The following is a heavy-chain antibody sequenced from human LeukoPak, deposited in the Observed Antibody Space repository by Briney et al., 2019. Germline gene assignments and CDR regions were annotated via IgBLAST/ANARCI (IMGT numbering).Heavy chain of an antibody. CDR3: AKDLGVVVPAASY. CDR1: GFTFSSYG. CDR2: ISYDGSNK. D-gene: IGHD2-2*01. V-gene: IGHV3-30*18. J-gene: IGHJ4*02. Sequence: AGGSLRLFCAASGFTFSSYGMHWVRQATGKGLEWVAVISYDGSNKYYADSVKGRFTISRDNSKNTLYLQMNSLRAEDTAVYYCAKDLGVVVPAASYWGQGTLVTVSS.